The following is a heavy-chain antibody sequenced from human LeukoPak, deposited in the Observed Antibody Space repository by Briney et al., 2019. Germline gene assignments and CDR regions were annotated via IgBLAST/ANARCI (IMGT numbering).Heavy chain of an antibody. D-gene: IGHD3-9*01. J-gene: IGHJ4*02. CDR2: IYYSGST. CDR1: AGSISSSSYY. Sequence: SETLSLTCTVSAGSISSSSYYWGWIRQPPGKGLEWIGSIYYSGSTYYNPSLKSRVTISVDTSKNQFSLKLSSVTAADTAVYYCANIRITDILTGYYGPHFDNWGQGTLVTVSS. V-gene: IGHV4-39*07. CDR3: ANIRITDILTGYYGPHFDN.